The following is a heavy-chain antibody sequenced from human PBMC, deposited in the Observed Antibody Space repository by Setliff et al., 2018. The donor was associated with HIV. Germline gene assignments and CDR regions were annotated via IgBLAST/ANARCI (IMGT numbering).Heavy chain of an antibody. J-gene: IGHJ2*01. CDR3: ARDSDLDYSSSARWYFDL. CDR2: IYYSGST. V-gene: IGHV4-59*01. CDR1: GGSIGSYY. Sequence: SETLSLTCTVSGGSIGSYYWSWIRQPPGKGLEWIGYIYYSGSTNYNPSLKSRVTISVDTSKNQFSLKLNSVTAADTAVYYCARDSDLDYSSSARWYFDLWGRGTLVTVSS. D-gene: IGHD6-6*01.